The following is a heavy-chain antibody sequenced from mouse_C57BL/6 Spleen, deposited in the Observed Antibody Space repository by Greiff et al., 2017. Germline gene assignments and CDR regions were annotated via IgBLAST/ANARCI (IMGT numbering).Heavy chain of an antibody. CDR1: GYAFSSSW. V-gene: IGHV1-82*01. J-gene: IGHJ4*01. CDR3: EHVDYYAMDY. CDR2: IYPGDGDT. Sequence: QVQLQQSGPELVKPGASVKISCKASGYAFSSSWMNWVKQRPGKGLEWIGRIYPGDGDTNYNGKFKGKATLTADKSSSTAYMQLSSLTSEDSAVYFCEHVDYYAMDYWGQGTSVTVAS.